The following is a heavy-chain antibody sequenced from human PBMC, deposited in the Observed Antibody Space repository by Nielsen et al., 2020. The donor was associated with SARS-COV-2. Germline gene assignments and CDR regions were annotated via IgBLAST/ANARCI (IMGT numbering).Heavy chain of an antibody. CDR3: ARDRTSSSLGMDV. Sequence: SETLSLTCTVSGGSISSGDYYWSWIRQPPGKGLEWIGYIYYSGSTYYNPSLKSRVTISVDTSKNQFSLKLSSVTAADTAVYYCARDRTSSSLGMDVWGQGTTVTVSS. J-gene: IGHJ6*02. CDR2: IYYSGST. D-gene: IGHD6-6*01. CDR1: GGSISSGDYY. V-gene: IGHV4-30-4*01.